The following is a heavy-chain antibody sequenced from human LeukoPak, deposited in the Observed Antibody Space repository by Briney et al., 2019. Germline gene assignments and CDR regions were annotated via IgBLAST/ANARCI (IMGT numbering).Heavy chain of an antibody. J-gene: IGHJ1*01. CDR1: GGSISSYY. CDR2: IYYSGST. CDR3: ASYYNSGPSFQH. D-gene: IGHD3-10*01. V-gene: IGHV4-59*01. Sequence: SETLSLTCTVSGGSISSYYWSWIRQPPGKGLEWIGYIYYSGSTNYNPSLKSRVTISVDTSKNQFSLKLSSVTAADTAVYYCASYYNSGPSFQHWGQGTLVTVSS.